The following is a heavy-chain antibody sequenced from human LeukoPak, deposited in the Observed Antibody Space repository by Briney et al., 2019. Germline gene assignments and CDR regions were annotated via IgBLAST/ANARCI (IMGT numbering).Heavy chain of an antibody. CDR1: GFTFSSYA. J-gene: IGHJ4*02. CDR2: ISSSGSTI. D-gene: IGHD6-19*01. V-gene: IGHV3-48*03. CDR3: ARASSGWYFDY. Sequence: PGGSLRLSCAASGFTFSSYAMSWVRQAPGKGLEWVSYISSSGSTIYYADSVKGRFTISRDNAKNSLYLQMNSLRAEDTAVYYCARASSGWYFDYWGQGTLVTVSS.